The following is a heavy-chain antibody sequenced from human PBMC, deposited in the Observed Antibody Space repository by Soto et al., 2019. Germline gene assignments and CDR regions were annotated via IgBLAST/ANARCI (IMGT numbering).Heavy chain of an antibody. CDR3: ARGDYYDTSGPFSDAFDI. CDR1: GFTFSSYW. J-gene: IGHJ3*02. Sequence: EVQLVESGGGLVQPGGSLRLSCAASGFTFSSYWMSWVRQAPGKGLEWVANIKPDGSEKWYVDSVKGRFTISRDNAKNSLYLQMNGLRAEDTAVYYCARGDYYDTSGPFSDAFDIWGQGTMVTVSS. CDR2: IKPDGSEK. V-gene: IGHV3-7*04. D-gene: IGHD3-22*01.